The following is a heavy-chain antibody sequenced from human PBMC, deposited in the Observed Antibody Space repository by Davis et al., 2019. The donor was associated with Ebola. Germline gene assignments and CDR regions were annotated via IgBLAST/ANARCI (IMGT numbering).Heavy chain of an antibody. Sequence: GSLRLSCTVSCGSLTNSLNYWTWPRQVPGKGLEWIGSAHFSGSTFYNPSLKSRVTISVDTSRNQFSLKLTSVTAADTDLYYCARRAETTILGVVKGWFDPWGQGTLVTVSS. D-gene: IGHD3-3*01. CDR1: CGSLTNSLNY. CDR2: AHFSGST. CDR3: ARRAETTILGVVKGWFDP. J-gene: IGHJ5*02. V-gene: IGHV4-39*01.